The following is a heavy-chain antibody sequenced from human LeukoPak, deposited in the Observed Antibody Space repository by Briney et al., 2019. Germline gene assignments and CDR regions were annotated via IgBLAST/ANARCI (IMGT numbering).Heavy chain of an antibody. CDR3: ARDIAAAGTIRNNWFDP. D-gene: IGHD6-13*01. J-gene: IGHJ5*02. CDR1: GGSISSSSYY. Sequence: SQTLSLTCTVSGGSISSSSYYWGWIRQPPGKGLEWIGSIYYSGSTYYNPSLKSRVTISVDTSKNQFSLKLSSVTAADTAVYYCARDIAAAGTIRNNWFDPWGQGTLVTVSS. V-gene: IGHV4-39*07. CDR2: IYYSGST.